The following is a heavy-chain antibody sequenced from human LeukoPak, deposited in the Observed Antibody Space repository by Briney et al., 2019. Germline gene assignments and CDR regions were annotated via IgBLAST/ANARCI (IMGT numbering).Heavy chain of an antibody. J-gene: IGHJ2*01. CDR1: GGSISSGGYY. D-gene: IGHD6-13*01. V-gene: IGHV4-31*03. Sequence: SETLSLTCTVSGGSISSGGYYWSWIRQHPGKGLEWIGYIYYSGSTYYNPSLKSRVTISVDTSKNQFSLKLSSVTAADTAVYYRARSLPSSSSWYWYFDLWGRGTLVTVSS. CDR3: ARSLPSSSSWYWYFDL. CDR2: IYYSGST.